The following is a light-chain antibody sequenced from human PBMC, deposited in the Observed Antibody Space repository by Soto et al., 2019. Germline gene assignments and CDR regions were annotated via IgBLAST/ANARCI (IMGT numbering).Light chain of an antibody. Sequence: QSVLTQPPSASASPGASVTLTCTLSSGHNSYAIAWHQQQPEKGPRYLLTLNSDASHSKGDRIPDRFSGSSTGAQRFLPIHSLEYEDEADYYCQTWSTDIRVFGGGTKLTVL. J-gene: IGLJ3*02. CDR2: LNSDASH. V-gene: IGLV4-69*01. CDR3: QTWSTDIRV. CDR1: SGHNSYA.